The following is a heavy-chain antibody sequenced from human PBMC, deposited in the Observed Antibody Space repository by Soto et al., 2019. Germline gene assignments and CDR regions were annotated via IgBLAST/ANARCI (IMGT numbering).Heavy chain of an antibody. D-gene: IGHD2-15*01. J-gene: IGHJ6*02. CDR1: GFTFSSYG. CDR3: AKDHWDIVVVVAATLPNQYGMDV. CDR2: ISYDGSNK. Sequence: GSLRLSCAASGFTFSSYGMHWVRQAPGKGLEWVAVISYDGSNKYYADSVKGRFTISRDNSKNTLYLQMNSLRAEDTAVYYCAKDHWDIVVVVAATLPNQYGMDVWGQGTTVTVSS. V-gene: IGHV3-30*18.